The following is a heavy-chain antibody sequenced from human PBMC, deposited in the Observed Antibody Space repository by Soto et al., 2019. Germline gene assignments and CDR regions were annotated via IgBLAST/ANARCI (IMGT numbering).Heavy chain of an antibody. CDR2: IYYSGST. CDR3: ARHWMVRGVIIRGPTD. V-gene: IGHV4-59*08. J-gene: IGHJ4*02. Sequence: SETLSLTCTVSGGSISSYYWSWIRQPPGKGLEWIGYIYYSGSTNYNPSLKSRVTISVDTSKNQFSLKLGSVTAADTAVYYCARHWMVRGVIIRGPTDWGQGTLVTVSS. D-gene: IGHD3-10*01. CDR1: GGSISSYY.